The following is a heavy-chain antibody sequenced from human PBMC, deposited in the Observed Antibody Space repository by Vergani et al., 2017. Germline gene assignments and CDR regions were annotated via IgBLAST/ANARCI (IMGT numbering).Heavy chain of an antibody. J-gene: IGHJ4*02. CDR1: GYTFTIHY. D-gene: IGHD3-10*01. CDR3: ARGYLYGSGTFPYYFDY. CDR2: INPSGGST. V-gene: IGHV1-46*03. Sequence: QVQLVQSGAEVKKPGASVNVSCKASGYTFTIHYIHWLRQAPGQGFEWMGIINPSGGSTMYAQKFQGRVTMTRDTSTSTVYMELSSLRSEDTAVYYCARGYLYGSGTFPYYFDYWGQGTLVTVSS.